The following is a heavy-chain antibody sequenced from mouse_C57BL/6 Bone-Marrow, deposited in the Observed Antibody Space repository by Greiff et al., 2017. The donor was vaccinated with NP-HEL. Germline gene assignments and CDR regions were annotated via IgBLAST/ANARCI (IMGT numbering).Heavy chain of an antibody. Sequence: QVQLQQSGPELVKPGASVKLSCKASGYTFTSYDINWVKQRPGQGLEWIGWIYPRDGSTKYNEKFKGKATLTVDTSSSTAYMELHSLTSEDSAVYFCARETHYYSSRGDFDVWGTGTTVTVSS. CDR2: IYPRDGST. CDR1: GYTFTSYD. CDR3: ARETHYYSSRGDFDV. V-gene: IGHV1-85*01. D-gene: IGHD1-1*01. J-gene: IGHJ1*03.